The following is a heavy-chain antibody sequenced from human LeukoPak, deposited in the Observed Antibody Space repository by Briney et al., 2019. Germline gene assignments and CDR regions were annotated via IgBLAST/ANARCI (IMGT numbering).Heavy chain of an antibody. Sequence: PGGSLRLSCAASGFTFSSHGMHWVRQAPSKGLEWVALTWYDESNKYYADSVKGRFTISRDNSKNTLYLQMNSLRAEDTAVYYCARDLWCGADCYGTFDIWAKGQWSASLQ. CDR1: GFTFSSHG. V-gene: IGHV3-33*01. D-gene: IGHD2-21*02. J-gene: IGHJ3*02. CDR2: TWYDESNK. CDR3: ARDLWCGADCYGTFDI.